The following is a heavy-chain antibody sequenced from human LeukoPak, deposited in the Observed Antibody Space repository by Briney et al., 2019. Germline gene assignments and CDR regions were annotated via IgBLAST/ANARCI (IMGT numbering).Heavy chain of an antibody. Sequence: SETLSLTCTVSDGSIRSSYYYWGWIRRPPGKGLEWIGSIYDSGSTYYNPSLKSRVTISVDRSKNQFSLKLSSVTAADTAVYYCASTSYGDYFDYWGQGTLVTVSS. V-gene: IGHV4-39*07. CDR2: IYDSGST. CDR3: ASTSYGDYFDY. J-gene: IGHJ4*02. CDR1: DGSIRSSYYY. D-gene: IGHD4-17*01.